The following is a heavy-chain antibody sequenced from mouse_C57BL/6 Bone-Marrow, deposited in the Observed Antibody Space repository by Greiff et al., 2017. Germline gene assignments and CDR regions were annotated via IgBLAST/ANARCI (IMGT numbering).Heavy chain of an antibody. CDR2: IDPENGDT. V-gene: IGHV14-4*01. CDR3: TTWRYYYAMDY. CDR1: GFNIKDDY. J-gene: IGHJ4*01. Sequence: EVQLQQSGAELVRPGASVKLSCTASGFNIKDDYMHWVKQRPEQGLEWIGWIDPENGDTKYASKFQGKATITADTSSTTAYLQLSSLTSEATAVYYCTTWRYYYAMDYWGQGTSVTVSS.